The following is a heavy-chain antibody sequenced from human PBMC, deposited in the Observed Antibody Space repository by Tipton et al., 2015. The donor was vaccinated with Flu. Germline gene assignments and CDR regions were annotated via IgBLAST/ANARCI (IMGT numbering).Heavy chain of an antibody. CDR1: GFTFSSYA. CDR2: ISGSGGST. V-gene: IGHV3-23*01. CDR3: AKDHSAATSPPWFDP. J-gene: IGHJ5*02. D-gene: IGHD2-21*01. Sequence: CAASGFTFSSYAMSWVRQAPGKGLEWVSAISGSGGSTYYADSVKGRFTISRDNSKNTLYLQMNSLRAEDTAVYYCAKDHSAATSPPWFDPWGQGTLVTVSS.